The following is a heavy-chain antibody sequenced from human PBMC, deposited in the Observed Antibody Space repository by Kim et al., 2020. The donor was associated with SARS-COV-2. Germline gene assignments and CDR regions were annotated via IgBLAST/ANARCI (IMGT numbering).Heavy chain of an antibody. CDR2: IGTAGDT. D-gene: IGHD2-15*01. CDR1: GFTFSSYD. J-gene: IGHJ4*02. V-gene: IGHV3-13*01. CDR3: ARDRSGKGSSLDY. Sequence: GGSLRLSCAASGFTFSSYDMHWVRQATGKGLEWVSAIGTAGDTYYPGSVKGRFTISRENAKNSLYLQMNSLRAGDTAVYYCARDRSGKGSSLDYWGQGTLVTVSS.